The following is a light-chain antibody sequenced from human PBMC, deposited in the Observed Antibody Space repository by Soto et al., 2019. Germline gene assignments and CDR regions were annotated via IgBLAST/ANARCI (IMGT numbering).Light chain of an antibody. J-gene: IGKJ2*01. CDR2: KAS. CDR1: QSISSW. Sequence: DIQMTQSPSTLSASVGDRVTITCRASQSISSWLAWYQQKPGQAPKLLIYKASSLESGVPSRFSGGGSGTEFALTISSLQPDDFATYYCQQYNSWYSFGQGTKLEIK. CDR3: QQYNSWYS. V-gene: IGKV1-5*03.